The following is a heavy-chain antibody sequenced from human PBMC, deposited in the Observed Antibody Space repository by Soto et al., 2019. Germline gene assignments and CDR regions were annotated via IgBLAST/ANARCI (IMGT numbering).Heavy chain of an antibody. Sequence: GGSLRLSCAASGFTFSSYAIHWVRQAPGKGLEWVAVISYDGSNKYYADSVKGRFTISVDRSKNQFSLKLSSVTTADTAVYYCARVPDYWGQGTLVTVSS. CDR1: GFTFSSYA. CDR3: ARVPDY. V-gene: IGHV3-30-3*01. J-gene: IGHJ4*02. CDR2: ISYDGSNK.